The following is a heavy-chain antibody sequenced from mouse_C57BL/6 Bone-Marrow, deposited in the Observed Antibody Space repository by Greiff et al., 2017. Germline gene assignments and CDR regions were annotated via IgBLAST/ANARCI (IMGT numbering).Heavy chain of an antibody. CDR1: GFTFSDYY. CDR3: ATREPYGNYPYYYAMDY. Sequence: LVESGGGLVQPGGSLKLSCAASGFTFSDYYMYWVRQTPEKRLEWVAYISNGGGSTYYPDTVKGRFTISRDNAKNTLYLQMSRLKSEDTAMYYCATREPYGNYPYYYAMDYWGQGTSVTVSS. D-gene: IGHD2-1*01. CDR2: ISNGGGST. J-gene: IGHJ4*01. V-gene: IGHV5-12*01.